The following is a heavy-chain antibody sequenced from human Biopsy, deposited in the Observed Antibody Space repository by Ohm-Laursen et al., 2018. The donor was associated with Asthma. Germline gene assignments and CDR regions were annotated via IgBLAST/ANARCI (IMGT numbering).Heavy chain of an antibody. Sequence: ASVKVSCKTSGYTFNSAGITWVRQDPGQGLEWMGLISVYNGNTKVAQKLQDRVTMITDTSTSTAYMALRSLRSDDTAVYFCARAVDYSHYYGIDVWGQGTTITVS. J-gene: IGHJ6*02. V-gene: IGHV1-18*01. D-gene: IGHD3-10*01. CDR2: ISVYNGNT. CDR1: GYTFNSAG. CDR3: ARAVDYSHYYGIDV.